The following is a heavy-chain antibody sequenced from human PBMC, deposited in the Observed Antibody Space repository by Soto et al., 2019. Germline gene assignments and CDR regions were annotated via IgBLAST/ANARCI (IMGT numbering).Heavy chain of an antibody. D-gene: IGHD6-19*01. J-gene: IGHJ3*02. Sequence: GESLKISCKGSGYSFTSYWISWVRQMPGKGLEWMGRIDPSDSYTNYSPSFQGHVTISADKSISTAYLQWSSLKASDTAMYYCATYHGGSSGWYLPDAFDIWGQGTMVTVSS. CDR3: ATYHGGSSGWYLPDAFDI. CDR2: IDPSDSYT. CDR1: GYSFTSYW. V-gene: IGHV5-10-1*01.